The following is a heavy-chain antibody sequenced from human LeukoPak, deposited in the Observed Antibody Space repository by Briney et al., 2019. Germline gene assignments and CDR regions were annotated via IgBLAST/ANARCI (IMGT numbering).Heavy chain of an antibody. J-gene: IGHJ4*02. CDR3: AKTVVRGVIIWGFDY. CDR2: IYSGGST. D-gene: IGHD3-10*01. CDR1: GFTVSRNY. Sequence: GGSLRLSCAVSGFTVSRNYMSWVRQAPGKGLEWVSVIYSGGSTDYADSVKGRFTISRDNSKNTVYLQMNSLRAEDTAVYYCAKTVVRGVIIWGFDYWGQGTLVTVSS. V-gene: IGHV3-53*01.